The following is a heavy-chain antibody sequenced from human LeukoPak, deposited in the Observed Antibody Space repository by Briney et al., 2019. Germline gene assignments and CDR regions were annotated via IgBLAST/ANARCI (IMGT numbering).Heavy chain of an antibody. J-gene: IGHJ3*02. CDR2: INPSGGTR. Sequence: GASVKVSCKASGYTFTSYYMHWVRQAPGHGREWMGIINPSGGTRRYAQKFQGRVTMTRDMSTSTVYMELSSLRSEDTAVYYCARDMGNCGGDCYLDGDSFDIWGQGTMVTVSS. V-gene: IGHV1-46*01. D-gene: IGHD2-21*02. CDR1: GYTFTSYY. CDR3: ARDMGNCGGDCYLDGDSFDI.